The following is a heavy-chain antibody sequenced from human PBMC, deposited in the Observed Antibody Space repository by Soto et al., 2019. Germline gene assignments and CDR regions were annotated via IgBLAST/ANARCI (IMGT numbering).Heavy chain of an antibody. D-gene: IGHD4-17*01. CDR3: ATSRRWTTSPYYYGMDV. V-gene: IGHV1-69*13. J-gene: IGHJ6*02. Sequence: GASVKVSCKASGGTFSSYAISWVRQAPGQGLEWMGGIIPIFGTANYAQKFQGRVTITADESTSTAYMELSSLRSEDTAVYYCATSRRWTTSPYYYGMDVWGQGTTVAVSS. CDR2: IIPIFGTA. CDR1: GGTFSSYA.